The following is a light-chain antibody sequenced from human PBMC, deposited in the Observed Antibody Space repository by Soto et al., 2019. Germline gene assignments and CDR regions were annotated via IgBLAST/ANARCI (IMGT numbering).Light chain of an antibody. J-gene: IGKJ3*01. CDR3: QQYNSYSIT. V-gene: IGKV1-5*03. CDR2: KAS. Sequence: DIPMTQSLSTLSASVGDRVTITCRASQSISSWLAWYQQKPGKAPKLLIYKASSLESGVPSRFSGSGSGTEFTLTISSLQPDDFATYYCQQYNSYSITFGPGTKVDIK. CDR1: QSISSW.